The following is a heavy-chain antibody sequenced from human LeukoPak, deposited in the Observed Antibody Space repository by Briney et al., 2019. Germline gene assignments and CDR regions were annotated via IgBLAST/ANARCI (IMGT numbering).Heavy chain of an antibody. Sequence: PSETLSLTCTVSGGSISSYYWSWIRQPPGKGLEWIGYIYYSGSTNYNPSLKSRVTISVDTSKNQFSLKLSSVTAADTAVYYCARAAARWLPVDYWGQGTLVTFSS. J-gene: IGHJ4*02. D-gene: IGHD5-24*01. CDR3: ARAAARWLPVDY. CDR1: GGSISSYY. CDR2: IYYSGST. V-gene: IGHV4-59*08.